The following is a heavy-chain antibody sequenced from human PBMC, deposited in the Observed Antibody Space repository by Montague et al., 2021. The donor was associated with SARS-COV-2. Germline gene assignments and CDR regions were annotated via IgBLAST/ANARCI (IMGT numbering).Heavy chain of an antibody. Sequence: VNPTQTLMLTCTFSGFSLRSTGQSVGWIRQSPGKALEWLALISWNDDKRYSPSLKSRLTITKDTSNYQVVLTMTNMDPVDTGTYYCAHRRGTMSGWYNFNHWGQGTLVAVSS. CDR2: ISWNDDK. CDR1: GFSLRSTGQS. V-gene: IGHV2-5*01. D-gene: IGHD6-19*01. J-gene: IGHJ4*02. CDR3: AHRRGTMSGWYNFNH.